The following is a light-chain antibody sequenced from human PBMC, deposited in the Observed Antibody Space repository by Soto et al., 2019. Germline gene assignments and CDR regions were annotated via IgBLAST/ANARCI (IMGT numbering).Light chain of an antibody. Sequence: QSALTQSASVSGSPGQSISIYCTGASSDNGSYNLVSWYQLNPGKAPKLIIYDVTKRPSGISSRFSGSKSGNTASLTISGLHTEDEGDYFCCSFAGAVAYVLFGGGTKVTVL. CDR2: DVT. V-gene: IGLV2-23*02. CDR1: SSDNGSYNL. J-gene: IGLJ2*01. CDR3: CSFAGAVAYVL.